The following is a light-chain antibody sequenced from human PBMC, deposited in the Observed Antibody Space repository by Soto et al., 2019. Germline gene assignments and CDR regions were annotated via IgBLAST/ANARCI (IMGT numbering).Light chain of an antibody. CDR1: QSVSSSY. V-gene: IGKV3-20*01. Sequence: EIVLTQSPGTLSLSPGERATLSCRASQSVSSSYLAWYQQKPVQAPRLLIYGASSRATGIPDRFSGSGSGIDFTLTISRLEPEDFAVYYWQQYGSSPWTFGQGTKVEIK. CDR2: GAS. J-gene: IGKJ1*01. CDR3: QQYGSSPWT.